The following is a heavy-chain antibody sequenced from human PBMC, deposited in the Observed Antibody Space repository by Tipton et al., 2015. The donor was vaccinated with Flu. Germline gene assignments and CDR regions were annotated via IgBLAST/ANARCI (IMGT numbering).Heavy chain of an antibody. CDR2: IYSGGST. CDR1: GFTVSSNY. J-gene: IGHJ4*02. Sequence: VQLVQSGGGLIQRGGSLRLSRVVSGFTVSSNYMTWVRQAPGKGLEWVSVIYSGGSTNYADSVKGRFTISRDNSKNTLYLQMNSLRAEDTAVYYCARGRGYCVTTTYLLPFDLWGQGTLVTVSS. V-gene: IGHV3-53*01. CDR3: ARGRGYCVTTTYLLPFDL. D-gene: IGHD2-2*01.